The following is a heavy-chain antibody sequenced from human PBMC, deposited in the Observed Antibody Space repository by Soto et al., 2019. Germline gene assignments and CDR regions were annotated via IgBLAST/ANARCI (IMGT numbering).Heavy chain of an antibody. J-gene: IGHJ4*02. D-gene: IGHD3-10*01. CDR1: GFTFSSYA. Sequence: GGSLRLSCAASGFTFSSYAMSWVRQAPGKGLEWVSAISGSGGSTYYADSVKGRFTISRDNSKNTLYLQMISLRAEDTAVYYCAKGPSLLWFGELLYPPPDYWGQGTLVTVSS. CDR2: ISGSGGST. V-gene: IGHV3-23*01. CDR3: AKGPSLLWFGELLYPPPDY.